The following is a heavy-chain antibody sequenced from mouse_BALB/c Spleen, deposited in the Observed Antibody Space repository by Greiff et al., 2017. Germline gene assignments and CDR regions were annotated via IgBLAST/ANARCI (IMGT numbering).Heavy chain of an antibody. CDR3: ARDIYGNYAMDY. CDR1: GFTFSSYA. Sequence: EVKLVESGGGLVKPGGSLKLSCAASGFTFSSYAMSWVRQSPEKRLEWVAEISSGGSYTYYPDTVTGRFTISRDNAKNTLYLEMSSLRSEDTAMYYCARDIYGNYAMDYWGQGTSVTGSS. D-gene: IGHD2-1*01. CDR2: ISSGGSYT. V-gene: IGHV5-9-4*01. J-gene: IGHJ4*01.